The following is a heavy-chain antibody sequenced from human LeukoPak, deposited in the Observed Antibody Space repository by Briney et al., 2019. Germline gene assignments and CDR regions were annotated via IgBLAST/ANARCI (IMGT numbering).Heavy chain of an antibody. CDR3: AKARLRGYYTDYYYYGMDV. Sequence: GGSLRLSCAASGFTFSSYSMNWVRQAPGKGLEWVAVIWYDGSNKYYADSVKGRFTISRDNSKNTLYLQMNSLRAEDTAVYYCAKARLRGYYTDYYYYGMDVWGQGTTVTVSS. D-gene: IGHD3-3*01. J-gene: IGHJ6*02. CDR1: GFTFSSYS. CDR2: IWYDGSNK. V-gene: IGHV3-30*02.